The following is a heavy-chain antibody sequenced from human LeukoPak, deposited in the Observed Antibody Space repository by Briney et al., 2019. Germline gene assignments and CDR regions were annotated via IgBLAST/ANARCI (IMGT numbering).Heavy chain of an antibody. J-gene: IGHJ4*02. V-gene: IGHV3-23*01. CDR2: ITGSGGST. CDR3: AKDGVRGYSYGSEYYFDY. CDR1: GFTFSSYA. D-gene: IGHD5-18*01. Sequence: GGSLRLSCAASGFTFSSYAMSWVHQAPGKGLEWVSAITGSGGSTSYADSVKGRFTISRDNSKNTLYLQMNSLRVEDTAIYYCAKDGVRGYSYGSEYYFDYWGQGTLVTVSS.